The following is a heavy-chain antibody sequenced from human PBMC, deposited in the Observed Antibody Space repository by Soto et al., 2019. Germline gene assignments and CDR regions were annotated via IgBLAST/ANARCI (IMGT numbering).Heavy chain of an antibody. Sequence: QVQLVESGGGVVQPGRSLRLSCAASGFTFSSYVMHWVRQAPGKGLEWVALMSYDGSRRYYAESVKGRFTISRDNSKSSLYLQMNGLRTEDSAFYYCAKGGDYWYFDLWGRGTLATVSS. J-gene: IGHJ2*01. D-gene: IGHD3-16*01. CDR3: AKGGDYWYFDL. V-gene: IGHV3-30-3*01. CDR2: MSYDGSRR. CDR1: GFTFSSYV.